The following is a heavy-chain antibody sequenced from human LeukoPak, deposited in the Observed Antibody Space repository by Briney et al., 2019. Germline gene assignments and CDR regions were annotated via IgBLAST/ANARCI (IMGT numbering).Heavy chain of an antibody. V-gene: IGHV3-7*01. Sequence: PGGSLRPSCAASGFIFSSYWMSWVRQAPGKGLEWVANIKQDGSDKSYVDSVKGRFTISRDNAKNSLYLQMNSLRAEDTAVYYCARDSRFTMRDYWGQGTLVTVSS. J-gene: IGHJ4*02. CDR1: GFIFSSYW. CDR3: ARDSRFTMRDY. D-gene: IGHD3-22*01. CDR2: IKQDGSDK.